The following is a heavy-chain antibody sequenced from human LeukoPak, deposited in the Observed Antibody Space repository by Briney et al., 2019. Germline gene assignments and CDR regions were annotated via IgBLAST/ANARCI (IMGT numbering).Heavy chain of an antibody. J-gene: IGHJ4*02. D-gene: IGHD2-15*01. V-gene: IGHV4-61*01. CDR2: IDYSGST. CDR1: GGSVSSGSYY. Sequence: SETLSLTCTVSGGSVSSGSYYWSWVLQPPGKGLEWIGCIDYSGSTYYNPSLKSRVTVSADTSKNQFSLNLTSVTAADTAVYYCARRWYHAYCDYWGQGSLVTVSS. CDR3: ARRWYHAYCDY.